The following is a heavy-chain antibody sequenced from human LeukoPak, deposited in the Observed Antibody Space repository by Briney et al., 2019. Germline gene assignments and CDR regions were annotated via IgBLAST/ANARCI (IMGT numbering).Heavy chain of an antibody. V-gene: IGHV5-51*01. CDR1: GYSFTSYW. CDR3: ARGDHYDSSGYYFETPFFDY. J-gene: IGHJ4*02. D-gene: IGHD3-22*01. CDR2: IYPGDSDT. Sequence: GESLKISCKGSGYSFTSYWIGWVRQMPGKGLEWMGIIYPGDSDTRYSPSFQGQVTISADKSISTAYLQWSSLKASDTAMYYCARGDHYDSSGYYFETPFFDYWGQGTLVTVSS.